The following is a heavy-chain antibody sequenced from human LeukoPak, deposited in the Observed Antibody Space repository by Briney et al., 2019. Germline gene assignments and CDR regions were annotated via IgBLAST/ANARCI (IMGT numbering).Heavy chain of an antibody. CDR1: GFSFSSYA. CDR2: TSSDESNK. D-gene: IGHD2-21*02. J-gene: IGHJ4*02. V-gene: IGHV3-30*04. CDR3: ARAKAETVFFTAYYFDY. Sequence: GGSLRLSCAASGFSFSSYAMHWVRQAPGKGLEWVAVTSSDESNKYYADSVRGRFTISRDNSKNTLYLQMNSLRAEDTAVYYCARAKAETVFFTAYYFDYWGQGTLVTVSS.